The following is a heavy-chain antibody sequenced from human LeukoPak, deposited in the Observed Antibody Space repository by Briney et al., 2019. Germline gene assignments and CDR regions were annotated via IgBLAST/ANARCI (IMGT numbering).Heavy chain of an antibody. CDR1: GGSFSGYY. J-gene: IGHJ4*02. V-gene: IGHV4-34*01. CDR3: ARGAWATRLGS. CDR2: INHSGST. D-gene: IGHD2-15*01. Sequence: SETLSLTCAVYGGSFSGYYWSWIRQPPGKGLEWIGEINHSGSTNYNPSLKSRVTISMVPSKQQFSLSLTSVTAADTAVYYCARGAWATRLGSWGLGTLVIVSS.